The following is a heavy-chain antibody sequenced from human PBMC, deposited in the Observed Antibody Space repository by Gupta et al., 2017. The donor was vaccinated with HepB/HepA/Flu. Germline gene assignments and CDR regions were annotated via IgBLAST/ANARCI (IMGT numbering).Heavy chain of an antibody. CDR3: APLGYDSSGSYYLDH. CDR2: INPNSGGT. D-gene: IGHD3-22*01. CDR1: GYTFPDYY. V-gene: IGHV1-2*02. Sequence: QVQLVQSGAEVKKPGASVKVSCKASGYTFPDYYIHWVRQAPGQGLEWMGWINPNSGGTDYAQKFQGRVTMTRDTSTSTAYMELSRLRSDDTAVYYCAPLGYDSSGSYYLDHWGQGTLVTVSS. J-gene: IGHJ4*02.